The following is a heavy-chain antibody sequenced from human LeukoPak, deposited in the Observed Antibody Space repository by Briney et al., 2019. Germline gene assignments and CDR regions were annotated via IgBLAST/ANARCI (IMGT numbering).Heavy chain of an antibody. Sequence: WVRQPPGKGLEWIGSLYYSGSTYYNPSLKSRVTISIDTSKNQFSLKLTSVTAADTAVFYCATLVRSGSYYWRWFDPWGQGTLVTVSS. CDR3: ATLVRSGSYYWRWFDP. D-gene: IGHD1-26*01. V-gene: IGHV4-39*07. J-gene: IGHJ5*02. CDR2: LYYSGST.